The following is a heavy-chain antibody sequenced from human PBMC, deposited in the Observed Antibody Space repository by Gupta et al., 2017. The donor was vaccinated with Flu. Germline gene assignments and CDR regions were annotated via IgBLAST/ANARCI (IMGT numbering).Heavy chain of an antibody. V-gene: IGHV3-9*01. J-gene: IGHJ4*02. Sequence: EVQLVESGGDLVQPGRSLRLSCAASGFTFDDYAMHWVRQAPGKGLEWVSGISWNGGSIGYADSVKGRFTISRDNAKNSLYLRMNSLRAEDTALYYCAKDWGSGGLVPFFDYWGQGTLVTVSS. D-gene: IGHD3-10*01. CDR2: ISWNGGSI. CDR1: GFTFDDYA. CDR3: AKDWGSGGLVPFFDY.